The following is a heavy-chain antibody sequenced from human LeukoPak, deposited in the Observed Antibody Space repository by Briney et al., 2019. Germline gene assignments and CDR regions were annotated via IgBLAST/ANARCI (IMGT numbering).Heavy chain of an antibody. D-gene: IGHD3-10*01. J-gene: IGHJ4*02. CDR3: AGDRVYYGSGSYIY. CDR2: IIPIFGTA. Sequence: VKVSCKASGGTFSSYAISWVRQAPGQGLEWMGGIIPIFGTANYAQKFQGRVTITADESTSTAYMELSSLRSEDTAVYYCAGDRVYYGSGSYIYWGQGTLVTVSS. CDR1: GGTFSSYA. V-gene: IGHV1-69*13.